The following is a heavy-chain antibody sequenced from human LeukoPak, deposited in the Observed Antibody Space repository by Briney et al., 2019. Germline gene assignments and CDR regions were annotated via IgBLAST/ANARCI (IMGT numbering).Heavy chain of an antibody. CDR1: GFTFSSYA. J-gene: IGHJ5*02. V-gene: IGHV3-30-3*01. CDR3: ARDPRSGGRGT. Sequence: PGRSLRLSCAASGFTFSSYAMPWVRQAPGKGLEWVAVISYDGSNKYYADSVKGRYTISRDNSKNTLYLQMNSLRAEDAAVYYCARDPRSGGRGTWGQGTLVTVSS. D-gene: IGHD3-10*01. CDR2: ISYDGSNK.